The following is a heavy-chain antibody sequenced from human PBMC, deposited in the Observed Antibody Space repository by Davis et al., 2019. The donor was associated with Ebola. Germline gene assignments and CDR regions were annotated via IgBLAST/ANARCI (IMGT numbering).Heavy chain of an antibody. V-gene: IGHV3-30*14. J-gene: IGHJ2*01. CDR1: GFTFSSYA. D-gene: IGHD4-17*01. Sequence: GESLKISCAASGFTFSSYAMHWVRQAPGKGLEWVAVISYDGSNKYYADSVKGRFTVSRDNSENMLYLQMSTLRVEDTAVYYCARHVDGDFWYFDLWGRGTRVTVSS. CDR2: ISYDGSNK. CDR3: ARHVDGDFWYFDL.